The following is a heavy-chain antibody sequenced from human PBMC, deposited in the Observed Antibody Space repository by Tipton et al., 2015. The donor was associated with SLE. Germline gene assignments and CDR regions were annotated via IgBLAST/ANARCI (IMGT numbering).Heavy chain of an antibody. D-gene: IGHD3-3*01. CDR2: IRYDESNK. CDR1: GFTFSSYG. J-gene: IGHJ6*02. CDR3: AKGATLRFLEWLGAGMDV. Sequence: SLRLSCAASGFTFSSYGMHWVRQAPGKGLEWVAFIRYDESNKYYADSVKGRFTISRDNSKNTLYLQMNGLRAEDTAVYYCAKGATLRFLEWLGAGMDVWGQGTTVTVSS. V-gene: IGHV3-30*02.